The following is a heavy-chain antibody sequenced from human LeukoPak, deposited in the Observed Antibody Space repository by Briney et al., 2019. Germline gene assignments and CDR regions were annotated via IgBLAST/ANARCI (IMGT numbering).Heavy chain of an antibody. CDR3: ARDRGYDYGYYYYYMDV. CDR1: GFTYSGYY. CDR2: ISSTGSTI. D-gene: IGHD5-12*01. Sequence: SGGSLRLSCAASGFTYSGYYMSWVRQAPGKGLESVSYISSTGSTIYYADSVRGRFTISRDNAKNSLYLQMNSLRAEDTAIYYCARDRGYDYGYYYYYMDVWGKGTTVTVSS. J-gene: IGHJ6*03. V-gene: IGHV3-11*04.